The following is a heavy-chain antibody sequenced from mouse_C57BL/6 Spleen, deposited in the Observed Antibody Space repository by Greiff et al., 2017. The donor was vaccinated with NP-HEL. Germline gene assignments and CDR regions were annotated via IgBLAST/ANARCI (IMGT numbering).Heavy chain of an antibody. CDR1: GFTFSSYG. V-gene: IGHV5-6*02. CDR3: ARHPHGYFDY. J-gene: IGHJ2*01. Sequence: EVKLVESGGDLVKPGGSLKLSCAASGFTFSSYGMSWVRQTPDKRLEWVATISSGGSYTYYPDSVKGRFTISRDNAKNTLYLQMSRLKSEDTAMDYCARHPHGYFDYWGQGTTLTVSS. CDR2: ISSGGSYT.